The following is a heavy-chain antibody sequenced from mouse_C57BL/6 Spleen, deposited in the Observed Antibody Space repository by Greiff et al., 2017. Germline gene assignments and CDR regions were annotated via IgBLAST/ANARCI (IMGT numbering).Heavy chain of an antibody. D-gene: IGHD2-4*01. CDR2: IYPGDGDT. V-gene: IGHV1-80*01. J-gene: IGHJ3*01. CDR1: GYAFSSYW. Sequence: QVQLQQSGAELVKPGASVKISCKASGYAFSSYWMNWVKQRPGKGLEWIGQIYPGDGDTNYNGKFKGKATLTADKTSSTAYMQLRSLTSEDSAGYCCARGGTYDYGWLAYWGQGSLVTVSA. CDR3: ARGGTYDYGWLAY.